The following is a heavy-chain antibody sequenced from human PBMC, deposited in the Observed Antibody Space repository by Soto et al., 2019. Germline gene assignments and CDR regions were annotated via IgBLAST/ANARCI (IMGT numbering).Heavy chain of an antibody. Sequence: PSETLSLTCAVYGGSFSGYYWTWIRQPPGKGLEWIGEINHSGSTNYNPSLKSRVTISVDTSKNQFSLKLSSVTAADTAVYYCARVKRYPNWFDPWGQGTLVTVSS. CDR2: INHSGST. D-gene: IGHD1-1*01. V-gene: IGHV4-34*01. CDR3: ARVKRYPNWFDP. J-gene: IGHJ5*02. CDR1: GGSFSGYY.